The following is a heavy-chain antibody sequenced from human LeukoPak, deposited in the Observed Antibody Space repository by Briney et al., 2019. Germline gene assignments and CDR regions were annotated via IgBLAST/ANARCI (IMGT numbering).Heavy chain of an antibody. D-gene: IGHD1-1*01. J-gene: IGHJ4*02. Sequence: PSDTLSLTCTVSGASISSTSYYWGWIRQPPGKGLEWIGSTYYRGTTYYNPSLKSRVTISVDTSKNQFSLKLSSVTAADTAVYYCARDWNRYAYRGQGTLVTVSS. CDR1: GASISSTSYY. CDR2: TYYRGTT. V-gene: IGHV4-39*07. CDR3: ARDWNRYAY.